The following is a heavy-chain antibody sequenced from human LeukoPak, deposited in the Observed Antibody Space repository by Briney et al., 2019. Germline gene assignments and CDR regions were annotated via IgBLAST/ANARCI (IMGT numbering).Heavy chain of an antibody. CDR3: ARGDYYDSSGYPDY. Sequence: ASVKVSCKASGYIFTTYSIHWVRQAPGQGLEWMGWINPNSGGRDYAQKFQGRVTLTRDTSISTAYMELSRLRSDDTAVYYCARGDYYDSSGYPDYWGQGTLVTVSS. V-gene: IGHV1-2*02. J-gene: IGHJ4*02. CDR2: INPNSGGR. D-gene: IGHD3-22*01. CDR1: GYIFTTYS.